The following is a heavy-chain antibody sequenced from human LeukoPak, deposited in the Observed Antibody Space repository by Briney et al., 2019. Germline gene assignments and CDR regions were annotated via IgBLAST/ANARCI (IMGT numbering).Heavy chain of an antibody. J-gene: IGHJ4*02. CDR3: ARDLILFSSSWTH. CDR1: GFTFRSFE. CDR2: ISSSGGTI. Sequence: PGGSLRLSCAASGFTFRSFEMHWVRQPPGKGLECLSFISSSGGTIYYADSVKGRFTISRDNAKNSLYLQMNSLRAEDTAVYYCARDLILFSSSWTHWGRGTLVTVSS. V-gene: IGHV3-48*03. D-gene: IGHD6-13*01.